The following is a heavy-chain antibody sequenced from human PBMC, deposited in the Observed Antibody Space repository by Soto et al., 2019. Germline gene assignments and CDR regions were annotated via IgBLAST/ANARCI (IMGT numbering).Heavy chain of an antibody. CDR2: ISTSSGGT. CDR1: GFTFSNYA. J-gene: IGHJ6*03. V-gene: IGHV3-23*01. Sequence: EVQLLESGGGLVQPGGSLRLSCAASGFTFSNYAMRWVRQAPGKGLEWVSAISTSSGGTYYGASVKGRFTVSIDNSKNPLYVQMNSLRAEDRALYYCTKVGGGAVYYMDVWGIGTTVTV. CDR3: TKVGGGAVYYMDV. D-gene: IGHD1-26*01.